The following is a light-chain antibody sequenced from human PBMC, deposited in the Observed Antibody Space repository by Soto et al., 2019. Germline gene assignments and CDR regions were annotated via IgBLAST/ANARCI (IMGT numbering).Light chain of an antibody. CDR3: QQYGSSRFT. V-gene: IGKV3-20*01. CDR1: QSVSNSY. J-gene: IGKJ3*01. CDR2: GAF. Sequence: EIVLTQSPGTLSLSPGERATLSCRASQSVSNSYLAWYQQQPGQAPRLLIYGAFRRATGIPDRFSGSGSGTDFTLTISRLEPEDCAVYYCQQYGSSRFTFGPGTKVDIK.